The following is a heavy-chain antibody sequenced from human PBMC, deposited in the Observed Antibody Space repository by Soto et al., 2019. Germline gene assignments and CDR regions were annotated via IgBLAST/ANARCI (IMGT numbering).Heavy chain of an antibody. CDR1: GFTFSSYG. CDR3: ARPSRQLWFGELDAFDI. J-gene: IGHJ3*02. D-gene: IGHD3-10*01. CDR2: IWYDGRNK. V-gene: IGHV3-33*01. Sequence: QVQLVESGGGVVQPGRSLRLSCAASGFTFSSYGMHWVRQAPGKGRGGGPVIWYDGRNKYYADSVKGRFTISRDNSKNTLYLQMNSLRAEDTAVYYCARPSRQLWFGELDAFDIWGQGTMVTVSS.